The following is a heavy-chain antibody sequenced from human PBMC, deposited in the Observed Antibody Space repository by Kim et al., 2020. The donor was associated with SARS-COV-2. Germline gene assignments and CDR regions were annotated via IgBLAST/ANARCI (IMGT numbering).Heavy chain of an antibody. J-gene: IGHJ6*02. CDR2: IYYSGST. V-gene: IGHV4-61*01. D-gene: IGHD3-16*01. Sequence: SETLSLTCSVSGGSVNSGTFYWSWIRQPPGQGLEWIGYIYYSGSTNYNPSLKSRVTISIDTSKNQFYLRMSSVTAADTAVYYCARDIVLRDYGYSYYYGLGVWGQGTAVTVSS. CDR3: ARDIVLRDYGYSYYYGLGV. CDR1: GGSVNSGTFY.